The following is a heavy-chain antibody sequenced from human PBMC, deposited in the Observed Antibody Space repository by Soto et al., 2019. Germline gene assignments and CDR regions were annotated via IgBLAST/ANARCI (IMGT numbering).Heavy chain of an antibody. J-gene: IGHJ6*02. D-gene: IGHD2-15*01. CDR3: ARHKDCSGGSCNAVGYYYGLDV. V-gene: IGHV4-39*01. CDR2: IYHSGTT. Sequence: SETLSLTCTGSGGSISSNSHHWGWIRHPPGKGLEWIGSIYHSGTTYYNPPLKSRVTISVDTSKNQFSLRLSSVTAADTAVYYCARHKDCSGGSCNAVGYYYGLDVWGQGTTVT. CDR1: GGSISSNSHH.